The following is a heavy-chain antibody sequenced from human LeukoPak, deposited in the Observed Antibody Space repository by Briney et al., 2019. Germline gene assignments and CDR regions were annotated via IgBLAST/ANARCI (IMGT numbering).Heavy chain of an antibody. Sequence: ASVSVSCKDSGYTFTGYYMHWVRQAPGQGLEWMGWINPNSGGTNYAQKFQGRVTMTRDTSISTAYMELRSLRSDDTAVYYCARDQYDFWSGGFDYWGQGTLVTVSS. J-gene: IGHJ4*02. CDR1: GYTFTGYY. CDR2: INPNSGGT. D-gene: IGHD3-3*01. V-gene: IGHV1-2*02. CDR3: ARDQYDFWSGGFDY.